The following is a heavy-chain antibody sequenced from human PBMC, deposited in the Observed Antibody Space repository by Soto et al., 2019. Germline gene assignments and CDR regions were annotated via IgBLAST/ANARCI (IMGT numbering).Heavy chain of an antibody. CDR2: ISSSSSYI. CDR3: AISAQKLGDAFDI. D-gene: IGHD6-6*01. V-gene: IGHV3-21*01. CDR1: GFTFSSYS. Sequence: GGSLRLSCAASGFTFSSYSMNWVRQAPGKGLEWVSSISSSSSYIYYADSVKGRFTISRDNAKNALYLQMNSLRAEDPAVYCGAISAQKLGDAFDIWGQGTMATVS. J-gene: IGHJ3*02.